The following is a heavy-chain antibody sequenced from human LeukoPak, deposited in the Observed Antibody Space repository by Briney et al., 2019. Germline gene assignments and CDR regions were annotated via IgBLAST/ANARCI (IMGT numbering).Heavy chain of an antibody. CDR2: ISAYNGNT. D-gene: IGHD2-2*01. CDR1: GYTFTGYY. CDR3: ARDRVGCSSTSCYLPFDY. V-gene: IGHV1-18*04. Sequence: ASVKVSCKASGYTFTGYYMHWVRQAPGQGLEWMGWISAYNGNTNYAQKLQGRVTMTTDTSTSTAYMELRSLRSDDTAVYYCARDRVGCSSTSCYLPFDYWGQGTLVTVSS. J-gene: IGHJ4*02.